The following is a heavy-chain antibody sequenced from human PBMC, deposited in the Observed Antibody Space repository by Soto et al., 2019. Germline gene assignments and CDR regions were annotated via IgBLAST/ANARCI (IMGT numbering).Heavy chain of an antibody. V-gene: IGHV1-58*01. CDR3: AAGVVLEWLLADY. Sequence: QMPLVQSGPEVKKPGTSVKVSCKASGFTFTSSAVQWVRQARGQRLEWIGWIVVGSGNTNYAQKFQERVTITRDMSTSTAYMELSSLRSEDTAVYYCAAGVVLEWLLADYWGQGTLVTVSS. CDR1: GFTFTSSA. J-gene: IGHJ4*02. D-gene: IGHD3-3*01. CDR2: IVVGSGNT.